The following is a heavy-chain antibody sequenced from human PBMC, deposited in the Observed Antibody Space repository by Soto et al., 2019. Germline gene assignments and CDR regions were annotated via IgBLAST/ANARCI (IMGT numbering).Heavy chain of an antibody. V-gene: IGHV1-46*01. CDR1: GYTFTTYY. CDR2: INPNVGST. D-gene: IGHD3-9*01. Sequence: SRASGYTFTTYYIHWVRQAPGQGLEWMGIINPNVGSTTYTQKFQGRVTMTRDTSTTTIYMELSSLRSEDTAVYYCARSDFDCASQARYYFDYWGQGTLVTVSS. J-gene: IGHJ4*02. CDR3: ARSDFDCASQARYYFDY.